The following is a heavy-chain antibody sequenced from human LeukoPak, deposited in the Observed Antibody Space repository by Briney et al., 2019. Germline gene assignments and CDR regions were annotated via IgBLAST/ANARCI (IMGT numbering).Heavy chain of an antibody. J-gene: IGHJ4*02. V-gene: IGHV3-11*01. CDR3: ARYARELDY. Sequence: PGGSLRLPCAASGFAFSDCYMTWIRQAPGKGLEYISYIGGSGGDITYADSVRGRFTVSRDNAKNSLYLQMNSLRVKDTAVYYCARYARELDYWGQGSLVTVSS. CDR2: IGGSGGDI. D-gene: IGHD2-2*01. CDR1: GFAFSDCY.